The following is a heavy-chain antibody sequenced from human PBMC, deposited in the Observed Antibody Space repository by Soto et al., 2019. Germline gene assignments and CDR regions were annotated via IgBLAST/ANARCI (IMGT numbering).Heavy chain of an antibody. CDR3: AKEYYDFWSGPLRYFDY. CDR1: GFTFSSYA. Sequence: GGSQRLSCAASGFTFSSYAMSWVRQAPGKGLEWVSAISGSGGSTYHADSVKGRFTISRDNSKNTLYLQMNSLRAEDTAVYYCAKEYYDFWSGPLRYFDYWGQGTLVTVSS. V-gene: IGHV3-23*01. J-gene: IGHJ4*02. D-gene: IGHD3-3*01. CDR2: ISGSGGST.